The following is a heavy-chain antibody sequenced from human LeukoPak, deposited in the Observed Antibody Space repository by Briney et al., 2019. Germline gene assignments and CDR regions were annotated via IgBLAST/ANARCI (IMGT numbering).Heavy chain of an antibody. CDR1: GDSITGFY. D-gene: IGHD3-22*01. V-gene: IGHV4-59*01. Sequence: SETLCLTCTVSGDSITGFYWNWIRQPPGKGLEWIGYIHYSGSTDYNPSLKSRVTISVDTSKNQFPLKLSSVTAADTAVYYCASNSGYYIRAEYFQHWGQGTLVTVSS. CDR2: IHYSGST. CDR3: ASNSGYYIRAEYFQH. J-gene: IGHJ1*01.